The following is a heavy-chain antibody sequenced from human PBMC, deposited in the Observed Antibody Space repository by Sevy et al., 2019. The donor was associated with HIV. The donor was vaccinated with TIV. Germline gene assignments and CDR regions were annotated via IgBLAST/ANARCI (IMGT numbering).Heavy chain of an antibody. CDR2: IFWTDYK. Sequence: SGPTLVKPTQTLTLTCTFSGFSLSTDAVAVGWIRQPPGKALEWLALIFWTDYKRYSPSLKSRLTIAKDTSKNQVALTLSNVDPEESASYFCAHTTDSFTSCYSYYNFHDLDVWGQGTTVTVSS. CDR3: AHTTDSFTSCYSYYNFHDLDV. CDR1: GFSLSTDAVA. D-gene: IGHD2-15*01. J-gene: IGHJ6*02. V-gene: IGHV2-5*01.